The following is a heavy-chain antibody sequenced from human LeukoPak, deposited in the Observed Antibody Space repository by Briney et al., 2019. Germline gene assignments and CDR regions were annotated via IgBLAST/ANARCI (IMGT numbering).Heavy chain of an antibody. J-gene: IGHJ6*03. Sequence: SQTLSLTCTVSGGSISSGTYYWTWIRQPAGKGLEWIGRVSSSGTTNYNPYNPSLKSRVTISVDTSKNQFSLELSSVTAADTAVYYCARGDYYYYMDVWGTGTTVTVSS. CDR1: GGSISSGTYY. CDR2: VSSSGTT. CDR3: ARGDYYYYMDV. V-gene: IGHV4-61*02.